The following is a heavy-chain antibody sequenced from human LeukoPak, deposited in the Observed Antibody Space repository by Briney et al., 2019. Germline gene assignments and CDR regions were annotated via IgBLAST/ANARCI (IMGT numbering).Heavy chain of an antibody. CDR1: GYPFSNYD. V-gene: IGHV1-8*03. J-gene: IGHJ5*02. D-gene: IGHD4-11*01. Sequence: ASVKVSCKASGYPFSNYDINWVRQATGQGLGWMGWMNPNSGNTDYAQKFQGRVTITRNTSISTAYMELSSLRSEDTAVYYCARGRATVTTHWVDPWGQGTLVTVSS. CDR2: MNPNSGNT. CDR3: ARGRATVTTHWVDP.